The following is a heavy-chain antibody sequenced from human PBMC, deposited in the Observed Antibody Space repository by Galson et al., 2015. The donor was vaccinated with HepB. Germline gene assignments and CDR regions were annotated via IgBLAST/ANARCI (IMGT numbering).Heavy chain of an antibody. J-gene: IGHJ4*02. CDR1: GFTFSTYA. D-gene: IGHD6-13*01. CDR2: ISGSGRTT. V-gene: IGHV3-23*01. Sequence: SLRLSCAASGFTFSTYAMSWVRPPPGMGLEWVSAISGSGRTTSYADSAKGRFTISRDSSKNTLYRRMNSLKVEDPAIFYCAKQSSNWYYFDYWGQGTLVTVSS. CDR3: AKQSSNWYYFDY.